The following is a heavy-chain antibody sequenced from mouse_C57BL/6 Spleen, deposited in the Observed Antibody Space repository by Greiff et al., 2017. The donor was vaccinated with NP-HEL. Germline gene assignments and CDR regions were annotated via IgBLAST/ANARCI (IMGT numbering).Heavy chain of an antibody. D-gene: IGHD1-2*01. CDR1: GYAFSSYW. CDR3: ARRDTTAGFDY. Sequence: VQLQESGAELVKPGASVQISCKASGYAFSSYWMNWVKQRPGKGLEWIGQIYPGDGDTNYNGKFKGKATLTADKSSSTAYMQLSSLTSEDSAVYFCARRDTTAGFDYWGQGTTLTVSS. J-gene: IGHJ2*01. CDR2: IYPGDGDT. V-gene: IGHV1-80*01.